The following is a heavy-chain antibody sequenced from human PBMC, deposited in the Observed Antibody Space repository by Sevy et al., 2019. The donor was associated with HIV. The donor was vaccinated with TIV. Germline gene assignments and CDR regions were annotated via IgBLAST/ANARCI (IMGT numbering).Heavy chain of an antibody. CDR1: GFTFSSYA. D-gene: IGHD6-19*01. CDR2: ISGSGGST. V-gene: IGHV3-23*01. J-gene: IGHJ4*02. Sequence: GGSLRLSCAASGFTFSSYAMSWVRQAPGKGLEWVSAISGSGGSTYYADSVKGRSTISRDNSKNTLYLQMNSLRAEDTAVYYCAKDGSGWPHFDYWGQGTLVTVSS. CDR3: AKDGSGWPHFDY.